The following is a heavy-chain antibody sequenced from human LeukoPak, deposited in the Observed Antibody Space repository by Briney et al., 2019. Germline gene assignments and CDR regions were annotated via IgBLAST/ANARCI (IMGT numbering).Heavy chain of an antibody. CDR3: ARHFLGELPDMDV. CDR1: GYSFTSYW. J-gene: IGHJ6*02. V-gene: IGHV5-10-1*01. Sequence: GESLKISCKGSGYSFTSYWISWVRQMPGKGLEGMGRIDPSDSYTKYSLSFQGHVTISGDESISTAYLQWSSLKASDTAMYYCARHFLGELPDMDVWGQGTTVTVSS. CDR2: IDPSDSYT. D-gene: IGHD1-26*01.